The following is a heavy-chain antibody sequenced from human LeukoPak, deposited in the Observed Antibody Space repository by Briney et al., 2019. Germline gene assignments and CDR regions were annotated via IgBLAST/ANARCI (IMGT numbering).Heavy chain of an antibody. CDR2: IRYDGSNR. CDR3: AKDPRRGWFGQFGLDY. J-gene: IGHJ4*02. D-gene: IGHD3-10*01. Sequence: GGSLRLTCVESGFTFTNYGMHWVRQAPGKGLEWVAFIRYDGSNRYYADSIKGRFTISRDNSKNTVYLQMNSLRAEDTAVYYCAKDPRRGWFGQFGLDYWGQGTLVTVSS. CDR1: GFTFTNYG. V-gene: IGHV3-30*02.